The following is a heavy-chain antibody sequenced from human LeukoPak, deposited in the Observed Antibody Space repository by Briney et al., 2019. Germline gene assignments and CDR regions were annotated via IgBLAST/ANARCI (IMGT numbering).Heavy chain of an antibody. V-gene: IGHV4-59*12. Sequence: SETLSLTCAVSGDSISNYYWSWIRQPPGKGLEWLGYIYYTGATKYNPSLESRVTISVDTSKNQFSLKLSSVTAADTAVYYCARFGLEDYWGQGTLVTVSS. D-gene: IGHD3/OR15-3a*01. CDR3: ARFGLEDY. CDR1: GDSISNYY. CDR2: IYYTGAT. J-gene: IGHJ4*02.